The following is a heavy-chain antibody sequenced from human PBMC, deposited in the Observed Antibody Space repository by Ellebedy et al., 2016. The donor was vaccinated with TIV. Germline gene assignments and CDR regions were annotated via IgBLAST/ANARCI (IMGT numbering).Heavy chain of an antibody. CDR3: ATHSSATWSRFDY. CDR2: ISYDVKQT. CDR1: GFSFSSHA. V-gene: IGHV3-30*09. J-gene: IGHJ4*02. Sequence: GGSLRLPCATSGFSFSSHALHWVRQLPRKGLEWVAVISYDVKQTYYAGSVKGRFAISKDYSNNTLYLQMNGLRPEDTGIYYCATHSSATWSRFDYWGQGTLVVVSP. D-gene: IGHD2-15*01.